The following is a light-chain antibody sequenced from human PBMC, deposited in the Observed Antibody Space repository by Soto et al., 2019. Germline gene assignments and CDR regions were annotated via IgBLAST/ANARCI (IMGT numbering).Light chain of an antibody. Sequence: QSVLTQPRSVSGSPGQSVTIPCTGTSSDVGDYNYVSWYQQHPGKAPKPMIYDVTKRPSGVPDHFSGSKSGNTASLTISGLQAEDEAGYFCCSSAGSSPVLFGGGTKLTVL. CDR1: SSDVGDYNY. J-gene: IGLJ2*01. V-gene: IGLV2-11*01. CDR3: CSSAGSSPVL. CDR2: DVT.